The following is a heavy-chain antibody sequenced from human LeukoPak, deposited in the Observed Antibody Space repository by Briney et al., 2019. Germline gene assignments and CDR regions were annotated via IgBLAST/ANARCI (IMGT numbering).Heavy chain of an antibody. J-gene: IGHJ4*02. Sequence: ASVKVSCKASGYTFTGYYMHWVRQAPGQGLEWMGWINPNSGGTNYAQKFQGRVTMTRHTSFSTAYMELSRLRSDDTAVYYCARDLESYGEEEYYFDYWGQGTLVTVSS. CDR1: GYTFTGYY. CDR3: ARDLESYGEEEYYFDY. D-gene: IGHD4-17*01. V-gene: IGHV1-2*02. CDR2: INPNSGGT.